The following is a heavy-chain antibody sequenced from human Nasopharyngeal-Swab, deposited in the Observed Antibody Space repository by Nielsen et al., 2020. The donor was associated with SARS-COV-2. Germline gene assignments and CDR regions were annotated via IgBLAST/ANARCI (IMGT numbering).Heavy chain of an antibody. J-gene: IGHJ4*02. V-gene: IGHV3-23*01. Sequence: GESLKIFCAASGFTFSISAMSWVRQAPGKGLEWVSSISDSGDDTYYADSVKGRFSISRDNSKNTLDLQMNSLRAEDTAVYYCAKLGDYWGQGMLVIVSS. CDR3: AKLGDY. CDR2: ISDSGDDT. CDR1: GFTFSISA.